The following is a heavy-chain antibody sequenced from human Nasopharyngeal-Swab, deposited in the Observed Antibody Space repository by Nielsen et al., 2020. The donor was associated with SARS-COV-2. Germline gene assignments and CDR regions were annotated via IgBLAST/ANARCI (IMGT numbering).Heavy chain of an antibody. CDR3: ARGGDYVWGSYRNKFDY. CDR2: IYYSGST. J-gene: IGHJ4*02. Sequence: SETLSLTCTVSGGSISSGGYYWSWIRQHPGKGLEWIGYIYYSGSTYYNPPLKSRLTISVDTSKNQFSLKLSSVTAADTAVYYCARGGDYVWGSYRNKFDYWGQGTLVTVSS. D-gene: IGHD3-16*02. CDR1: GGSISSGGYY. V-gene: IGHV4-31*03.